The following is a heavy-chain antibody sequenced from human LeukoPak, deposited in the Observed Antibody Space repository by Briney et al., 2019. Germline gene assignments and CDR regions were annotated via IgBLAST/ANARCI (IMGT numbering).Heavy chain of an antibody. CDR1: GFTVSNNY. CDR2: IYSGGST. CDR3: ARGGSPPKTYYYYGMDV. J-gene: IGHJ6*02. D-gene: IGHD3-10*01. Sequence: GGSLRLSCAASGFTVSNNYMSWVRQAPGKGLEWVSVIYSGGSTYYADSVKGRFTISRDNSKNTLYLQMNSLRAEDTAVYYCARGGSPPKTYYYYGMDVWGQGTTVTVSS. V-gene: IGHV3-53*01.